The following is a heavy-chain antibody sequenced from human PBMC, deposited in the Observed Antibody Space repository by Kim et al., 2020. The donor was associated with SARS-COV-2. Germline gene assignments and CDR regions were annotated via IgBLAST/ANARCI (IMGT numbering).Heavy chain of an antibody. CDR3: VRDNSYGQFDY. D-gene: IGHD5-18*01. CDR2: IYRGGST. Sequence: GGSLRLSCVASGFNVNTKYMNWVRQAPGKGLEWVSVIYRGGSTYYADSVKGRFTISRDSSTNTLYLQMNRLRVDDTAVYYCVRDNSYGQFDYWGQGTLVTVSS. J-gene: IGHJ4*02. V-gene: IGHV3-53*01. CDR1: GFNVNTKY.